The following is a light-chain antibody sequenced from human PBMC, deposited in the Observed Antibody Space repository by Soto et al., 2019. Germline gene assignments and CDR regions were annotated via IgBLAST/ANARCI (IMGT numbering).Light chain of an antibody. CDR1: HIXSADF. Sequence: DIVLTQSPGTLSLSPGDSATLTCRASHIXSADFLACYHQRPGQAPRLLIYVXSKRATGIPDRFTGSGSGTDCTLTISRLGPEDSGIYYCQQHGSSIWSFGQGAKVDIK. CDR3: QQHGSSIWS. CDR2: VXS. J-gene: IGKJ1*01. V-gene: IGKV3-20*01.